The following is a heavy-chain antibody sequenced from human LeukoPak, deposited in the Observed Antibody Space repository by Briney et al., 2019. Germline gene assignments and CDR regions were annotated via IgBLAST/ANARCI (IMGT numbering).Heavy chain of an antibody. Sequence: SETLSLTCAVSGGSISSSNWWSWVRQPPGKGLEWIGEIYHSGSTNYNPSLKSRVTISVDKSKNQFSLKLSSVTAADTAVYYCARVAGVPWFGELKYYGMDVWGQGTTVTVSS. CDR1: GGSISSSNW. D-gene: IGHD3-10*01. CDR3: ARVAGVPWFGELKYYGMDV. CDR2: IYHSGST. V-gene: IGHV4-4*02. J-gene: IGHJ6*02.